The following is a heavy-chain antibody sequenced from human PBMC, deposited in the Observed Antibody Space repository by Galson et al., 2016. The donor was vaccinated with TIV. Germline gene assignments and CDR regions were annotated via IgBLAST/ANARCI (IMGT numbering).Heavy chain of an antibody. J-gene: IGHJ6*02. D-gene: IGHD5-24*01. CDR3: ARPDSNHHNFAMDG. CDR2: IYYTGST. CDR1: GGSIGSSSYH. V-gene: IGHV4-39*01. Sequence: ETLSLTCPVSGGSIGSSSYHWGWIRQPPGKGLQWIGSIYYTGSTNYNPSLKSRVTISVDRSMNQFSLELLSVTDADTETYFCARPDSNHHNFAMDGWGPGTAVTVSS.